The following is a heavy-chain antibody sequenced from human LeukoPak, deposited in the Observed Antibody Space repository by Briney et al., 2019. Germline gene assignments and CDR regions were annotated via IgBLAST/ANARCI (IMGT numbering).Heavy chain of an antibody. CDR2: INPNSGGT. Sequence: GASVKVSCKASGYAFTSYYMHWVRQAPGQGLEWMGWINPNSGGTNYAQKFQGRVTMTRDTSISTAYMELSRLRSDDTAVYYCAREGYGSGSYSYYYYYYYMDVWGKGTTVTISS. V-gene: IGHV1-2*02. D-gene: IGHD3-10*01. J-gene: IGHJ6*03. CDR3: AREGYGSGSYSYYYYYYYMDV. CDR1: GYAFTSYY.